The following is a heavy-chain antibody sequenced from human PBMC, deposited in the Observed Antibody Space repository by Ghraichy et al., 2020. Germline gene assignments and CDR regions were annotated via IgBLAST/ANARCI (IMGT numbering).Heavy chain of an antibody. CDR2: IGFSTSYI. CDR1: GFTFSSYG. J-gene: IGHJ6*02. V-gene: IGHV3-21*01. D-gene: IGHD5-12*01. CDR3: RVATTEYGMDV. Sequence: GESLRLSCAASGFTFSSYGMSWVRQAPGKGLEWVSSIGFSTSYIYYGDSVKGRFTISRDNAKNSLYLQMNSLRAEDTAVYYCRVATTEYGMDVWGQGTTVTVSS.